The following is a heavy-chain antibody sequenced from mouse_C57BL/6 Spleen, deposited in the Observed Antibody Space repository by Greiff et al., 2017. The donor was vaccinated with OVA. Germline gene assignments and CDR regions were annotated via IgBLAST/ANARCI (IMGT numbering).Heavy chain of an antibody. Sequence: QVQLQQSGAELVRPGTSVKLSCKASGYTFTSYWMHWVKQRPGQGLEWIGVIDPSDSYTNYNQKFKGKATLTVDTSSSTAYMQLSSLTSEDSAVYYCARGDYGNYEKDYWGQGTTLTVSS. V-gene: IGHV1-59*01. CDR3: ARGDYGNYEKDY. CDR2: IDPSDSYT. J-gene: IGHJ2*01. D-gene: IGHD2-1*01. CDR1: GYTFTSYW.